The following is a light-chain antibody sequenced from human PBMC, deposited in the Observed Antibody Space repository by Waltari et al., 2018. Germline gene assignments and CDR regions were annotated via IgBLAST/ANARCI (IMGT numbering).Light chain of an antibody. CDR2: YKSSSRN. Sequence: QAVLSQPPSLSASPGASASLTCTLPSGINVGTYNIYWNQQKPGGSPKYLLGYKSSSRNQQGSGVPRRFSGAKDVSANAGILFISGLQSEDEADYYCMIWHISAWLFGGGTKLTV. CDR1: SGINVGTYN. CDR3: MIWHISAWL. J-gene: IGLJ3*02. V-gene: IGLV5-45*01.